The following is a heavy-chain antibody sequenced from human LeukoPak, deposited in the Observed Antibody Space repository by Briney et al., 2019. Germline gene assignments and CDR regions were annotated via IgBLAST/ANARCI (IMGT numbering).Heavy chain of an antibody. CDR1: GYTFTVYY. CDR2: INPNSGGT. D-gene: IGHD3-16*02. J-gene: IGHJ4*02. Sequence: ASVKVSCKASGYTFTVYYIHWVRQAPGQGLEWMGWINPNSGGTNYAQHFQGWVTMTRDTSISTVYMELSRLRSDDTAVYYCVIWGSYRAFDYWGQGTLVTVSS. V-gene: IGHV1-2*04. CDR3: VIWGSYRAFDY.